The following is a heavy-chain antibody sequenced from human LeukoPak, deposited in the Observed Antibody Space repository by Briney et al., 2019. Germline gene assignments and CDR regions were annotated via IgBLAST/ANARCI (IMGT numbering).Heavy chain of an antibody. D-gene: IGHD4-11*01. Sequence: PGGSLRLSCAASRFTFSNYGMHWVRQAPGKGLEWVTFIRYDGSNKYYADSVKGRFTISRDNSKNTLYLQMNSLRAEDTAVYYCAKGRDDSIDYWGQGTLVTVSS. V-gene: IGHV3-30*02. J-gene: IGHJ4*02. CDR1: RFTFSNYG. CDR3: AKGRDDSIDY. CDR2: IRYDGSNK.